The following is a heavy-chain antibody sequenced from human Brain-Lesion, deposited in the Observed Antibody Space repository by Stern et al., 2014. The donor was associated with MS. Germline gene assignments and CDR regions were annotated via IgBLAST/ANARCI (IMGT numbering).Heavy chain of an antibody. CDR3: AKLWLGELPESPFDY. J-gene: IGHJ4*02. V-gene: IGHV4-39*01. Sequence: VQLVQSGPGLVKPSETLSLTCTVSGGSISSSSYYWGWIRQPPGKGLEWIGSIYYRGSTHYNASLKSRFPIAMDTPKNQFSLRLTSFTAADTAVYFCAKLWLGELPESPFDYWGQGTLVTVSS. D-gene: IGHD3-10*01. CDR1: GGSISSSSYY. CDR2: IYYRGST.